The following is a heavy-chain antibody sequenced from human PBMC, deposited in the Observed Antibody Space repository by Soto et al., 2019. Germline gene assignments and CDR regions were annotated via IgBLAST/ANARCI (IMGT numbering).Heavy chain of an antibody. J-gene: IGHJ4*02. V-gene: IGHV4-31*03. CDR2: IYYRGST. CDR3: AREERAYGAVDY. Sequence: QVQLQESGPGLVKPSQTLSLTCTVSGGSISSGGYYWSWIRQHPGKGLEWMGYIYYRGSTYYNPSLKSRVTISVDTSKNQYSLKLSSVTAADTAVYYCAREERAYGAVDYWGQGTLVTVSS. CDR1: GGSISSGGYY. D-gene: IGHD4-17*01.